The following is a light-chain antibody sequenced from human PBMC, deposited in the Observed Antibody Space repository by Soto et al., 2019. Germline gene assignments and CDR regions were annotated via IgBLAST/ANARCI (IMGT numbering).Light chain of an antibody. Sequence: DFQMTQSPSTLSASVGDRVTITCRASQNINNWVAWYQQKPGKPPKFLIYDASTLQRGVSSRFSGSGFGTEFSLTINSLQPDDSGSYYCQHTRTFGQGTKVEVK. V-gene: IGKV1-5*01. CDR2: DAS. CDR1: QNINNW. J-gene: IGKJ1*01. CDR3: QHTRT.